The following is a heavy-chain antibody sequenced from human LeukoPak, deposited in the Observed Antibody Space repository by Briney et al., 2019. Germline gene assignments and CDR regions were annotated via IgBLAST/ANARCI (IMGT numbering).Heavy chain of an antibody. CDR1: GFTFSDYA. V-gene: IGHV3-30*18. CDR2: TSYDGRNK. CDR3: AKDRGYSHGFDY. J-gene: IGHJ4*02. D-gene: IGHD5-18*01. Sequence: GGSLRLSCAASGFTFSDYALNWVRQAPGKGLEWVAGTSYDGRNKEYVDSVKGRFTISRDNSKNTLYLQMNSLRAEDTAVYNCAKDRGYSHGFDYWGQGTLVTVSS.